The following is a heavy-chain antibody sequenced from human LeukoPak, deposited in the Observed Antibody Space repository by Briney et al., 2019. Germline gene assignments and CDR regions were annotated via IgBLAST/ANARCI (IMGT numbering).Heavy chain of an antibody. D-gene: IGHD4-17*01. V-gene: IGHV1-69*01. CDR2: IIPIFGTA. CDR1: GGTFSSYA. CDR3: ARGDLDGDYGYFQH. J-gene: IGHJ1*01. Sequence: SVKVSCKASGGTFSSYAISWVRQAPGQGLEWMGGIIPIFGTANYAQKFQGRVTITADESTSTAYMELSSLRSEDTAVYYCARGDLDGDYGYFQHWARAPWSPSPQ.